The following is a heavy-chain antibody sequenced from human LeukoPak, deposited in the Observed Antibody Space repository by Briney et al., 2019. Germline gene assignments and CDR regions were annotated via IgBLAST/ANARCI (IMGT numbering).Heavy chain of an antibody. CDR2: ISPDSGYI. J-gene: IGHJ4*02. V-gene: IGHV3-21*01. CDR1: GFTFSSHS. D-gene: IGHD6-13*01. CDR3: APFSAVTHYYFDY. Sequence: GGSLRLSCAASGFTFSSHSLRWVRQAPGKGLEWVSSISPDSGYIYYADSVKGQFNISRDNAENSLFLQMDSLGAEVTAVYYCAPFSAVTHYYFDYWGQGTLVTVSS.